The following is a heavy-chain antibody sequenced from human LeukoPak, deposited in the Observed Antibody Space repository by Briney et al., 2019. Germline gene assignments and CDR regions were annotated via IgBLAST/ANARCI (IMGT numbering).Heavy chain of an antibody. Sequence: GGSLRLSCAASGFSFNNFAMYWVRQAPGKGLEWVAHISYDGSSRYNEDSVKGRFTISRDDSKNTLYLQMNSLRAEDTAVYYCAKSHPGPFDYWGQGTLVTVSS. CDR2: ISYDGSSR. CDR1: GFSFNNFA. J-gene: IGHJ4*02. CDR3: AKSHPGPFDY. V-gene: IGHV3-30*18.